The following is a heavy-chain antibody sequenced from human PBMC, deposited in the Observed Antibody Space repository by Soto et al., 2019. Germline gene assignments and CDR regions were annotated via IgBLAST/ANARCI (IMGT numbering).Heavy chain of an antibody. Sequence: SETLSLTCTVSGGSISSGGYYWSWIRQHPGKGLERIGYIYYSGSTYYNPSLKSRVTISVDTSKNQFSLKLSSVTAADTAVYYFASESGYSSRDYYYYMDVWGKGTTVTVSS. CDR2: IYYSGST. CDR3: ASESGYSSRDYYYYMDV. CDR1: GGSISSGGYY. D-gene: IGHD6-19*01. J-gene: IGHJ6*03. V-gene: IGHV4-31*03.